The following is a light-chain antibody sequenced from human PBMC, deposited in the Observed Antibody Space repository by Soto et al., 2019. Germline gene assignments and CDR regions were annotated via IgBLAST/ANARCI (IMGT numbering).Light chain of an antibody. Sequence: QSVLTQPASVSGSPGQSITISCTGTSSDVGSYSLVSWYQQHPGKAPQLIIYEASKRPSGVSNRFSASKSGNTASLTISGLLPEDEADYYCAAWDDSLNGVVFGGGTKLTVL. CDR3: AAWDDSLNGVV. CDR1: SSDVGSYSL. CDR2: EAS. J-gene: IGLJ2*01. V-gene: IGLV2-23*01.